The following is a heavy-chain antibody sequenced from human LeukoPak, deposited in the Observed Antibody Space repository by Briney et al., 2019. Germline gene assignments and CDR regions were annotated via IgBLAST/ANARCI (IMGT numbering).Heavy chain of an antibody. CDR2: ISGSGGST. J-gene: IGHJ4*02. CDR1: GFTFSSYA. V-gene: IGHV3-23*01. CDR3: AKDMRSPYSSGWYYFDY. Sequence: PGGSLRLSCAASGFTFSSYAMSWVRQAPGKGLEWVSAISGSGGSTYYADSVKGRFTISRDNAKNSLYLQMNSLRAEDTALYYCAKDMRSPYSSGWYYFDYWGQGTLVTVSS. D-gene: IGHD6-19*01.